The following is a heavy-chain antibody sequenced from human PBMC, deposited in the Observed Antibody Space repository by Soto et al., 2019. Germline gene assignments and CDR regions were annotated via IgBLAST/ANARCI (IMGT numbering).Heavy chain of an antibody. V-gene: IGHV3-23*01. CDR1: GFTFSSYA. J-gene: IGHJ5*02. CDR3: AKDHRPTQWFDP. CDR2: ISGSGGST. Sequence: RGSLRLSCAASGFTFSSYAMSWVLQAPGKGLEWVSAISGSGGSTYYADSVKGRFTISRDNSKNTLYLQMNSLRAEDTAVYYCAKDHRPTQWFDPWGQGTLVTVSS.